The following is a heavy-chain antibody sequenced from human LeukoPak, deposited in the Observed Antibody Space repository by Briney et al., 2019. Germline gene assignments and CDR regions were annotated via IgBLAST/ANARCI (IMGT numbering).Heavy chain of an antibody. CDR3: AKGPLAVEHSTHCFDF. D-gene: IGHD1/OR15-1a*01. CDR1: GFTFSNYG. CDR2: ISGSGGDT. V-gene: IGHV3-23*01. Sequence: GGTLRLSCVASGFTFSNYGMSWVRQAPGKGLEWVSGISGSGGDTYYADSVKGRFTVSRDNYKKTLYVQMNSLRAEDTAVYYCAKGPLAVEHSTHCFDFWGQGTLVTVSS. J-gene: IGHJ4*02.